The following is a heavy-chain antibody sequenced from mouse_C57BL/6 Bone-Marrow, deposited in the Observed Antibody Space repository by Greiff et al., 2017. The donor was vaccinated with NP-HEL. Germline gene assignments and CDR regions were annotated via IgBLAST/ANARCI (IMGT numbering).Heavy chain of an antibody. CDR3: AGYYYGSSYVFYYYAMDY. CDR2: ISYDGSN. V-gene: IGHV3-6*01. CDR1: GYSITSGYY. D-gene: IGHD1-1*01. Sequence: EVKVEESGPGLVKPSQSLSLTCSVTGYSITSGYYWNWIRQFPGNKLEWMGYISYDGSNNYNPSLKNRISITRDTSKNQFFLKLNSVTTEDTATYYCAGYYYGSSYVFYYYAMDYWGQGTSGTVSS. J-gene: IGHJ4*01.